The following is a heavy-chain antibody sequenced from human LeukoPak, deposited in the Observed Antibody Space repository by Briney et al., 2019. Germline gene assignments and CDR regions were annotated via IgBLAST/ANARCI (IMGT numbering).Heavy chain of an antibody. CDR2: ISAYNGNA. CDR1: GYTFSRYG. CDR3: ARTVDSYNWRENWFDP. J-gene: IGHJ5*02. Sequence: ASVKVSCKASGYTFSRYGISWVRRAPGHGVEWVGWISAYNGNAKYAQTLQGRVSMTTDTSTSKAYMELRSLTSDDTAVYYCARTVDSYNWRENWFDPWGQGTLLTVSS. D-gene: IGHD1-20*01. V-gene: IGHV1-18*01.